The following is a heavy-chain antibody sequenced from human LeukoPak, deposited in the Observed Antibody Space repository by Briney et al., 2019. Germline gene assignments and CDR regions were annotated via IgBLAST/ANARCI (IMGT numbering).Heavy chain of an antibody. V-gene: IGHV4-61*02. CDR3: ARAHLGYCSGGSCYPYYMDV. CDR2: IYTSGST. Sequence: SQTLSLTCTVSGCSISSGSYYWSWIRQPAGKGLECIGRIYTSGSTNYNPSLKSRVTISVDTSKNQFSLKLSSVTAADTAVYYCARAHLGYCSGGSCYPYYMDVWGKGTTVTVSS. D-gene: IGHD2-15*01. CDR1: GCSISSGSYY. J-gene: IGHJ6*03.